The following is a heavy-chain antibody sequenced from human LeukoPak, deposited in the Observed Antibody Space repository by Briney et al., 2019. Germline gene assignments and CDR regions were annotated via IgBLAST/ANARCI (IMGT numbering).Heavy chain of an antibody. D-gene: IGHD2-2*01. Sequence: SETLSLTCTVSGGSISSYYWSRIRQPPGKGLEWIGYIYYSGSTNYNPSLKSRVTISVDTSKNQFSLKLSSVTAADTAVYYCARQVNLGYCSSTSCYYYYGMDVWGQGTTVTVSS. CDR2: IYYSGST. V-gene: IGHV4-59*08. CDR1: GGSISSYY. J-gene: IGHJ6*02. CDR3: ARQVNLGYCSSTSCYYYYGMDV.